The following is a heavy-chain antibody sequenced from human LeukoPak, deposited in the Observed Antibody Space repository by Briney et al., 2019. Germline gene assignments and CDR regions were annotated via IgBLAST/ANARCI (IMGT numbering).Heavy chain of an antibody. V-gene: IGHV4-30-2*01. CDR1: GGSISSYS. D-gene: IGHD5-18*01. J-gene: IGHJ4*02. CDR3: ARGGYSYGSGLNY. Sequence: SETLSLTCTVSGGSISSYSWSWIRQPPGKGLEWIGYIYHSGSTYYNPSLKSRVTISVDRSKNQFSLKLSSVTAADTAVYYCARGGYSYGSGLNYWGQGTLVTVSS. CDR2: IYHSGST.